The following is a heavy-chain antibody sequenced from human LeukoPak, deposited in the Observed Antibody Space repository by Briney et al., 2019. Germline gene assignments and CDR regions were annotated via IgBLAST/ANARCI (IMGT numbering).Heavy chain of an antibody. Sequence: GGSLRLSCAASGFTFSSYSMNWVRQAPGKGPEWVSYISSSSSTIYYADSVKGRFTISRDNAKNSLYLQMNSLRDEDTAVYYCARDSLDYDILTGYWLSWFDPWGQGTLVTVSS. J-gene: IGHJ5*02. CDR3: ARDSLDYDILTGYWLSWFDP. D-gene: IGHD3-9*01. CDR2: ISSSSSTI. V-gene: IGHV3-48*02. CDR1: GFTFSSYS.